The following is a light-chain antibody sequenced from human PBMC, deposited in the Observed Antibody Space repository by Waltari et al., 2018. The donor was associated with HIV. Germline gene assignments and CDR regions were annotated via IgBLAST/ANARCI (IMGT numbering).Light chain of an antibody. V-gene: IGLV2-23*01. Sequence: QPALTLPASVSPLPGKSFTTPCTRTSSDVGSYSLLCWYQQHPGKAPKLMIYEGSKRPSGVSNRFSGSKSGSTASLTISGLQAEDEADYNCCSYAGSSIMVFGGGTKLTVL. CDR1: SSDVGSYSL. CDR2: EGS. J-gene: IGLJ2*01. CDR3: CSYAGSSIMV.